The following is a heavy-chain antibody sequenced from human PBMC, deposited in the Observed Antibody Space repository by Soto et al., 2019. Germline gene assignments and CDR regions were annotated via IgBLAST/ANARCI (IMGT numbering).Heavy chain of an antibody. CDR3: ARDKDSSGWYRGNYYYYYGMDV. Sequence: PGGSLRLSCVVSGFTFTTYAMHWVRQAPGKGLEWVAVMWFDEGSKYYLEYVKGRFTISRDNSKNTVYLEMSSLRADDTAVYYCARDKDSSGWYRGNYYYYYGMDVWGQGTTVTVS. CDR1: GFTFTTYA. J-gene: IGHJ6*02. CDR2: MWFDEGSK. V-gene: IGHV3-33*01. D-gene: IGHD6-19*01.